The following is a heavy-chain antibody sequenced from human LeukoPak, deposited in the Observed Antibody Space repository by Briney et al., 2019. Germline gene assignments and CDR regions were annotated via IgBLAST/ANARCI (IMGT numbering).Heavy chain of an antibody. CDR3: ARGQQAPVGDYALLFDY. V-gene: IGHV3-53*01. J-gene: IGHJ4*02. D-gene: IGHD4-17*01. Sequence: PGGSLRLSCEASEFTFSNYWMSWVRQAPGKGLEWVSVIYSGGSTYYADSVKGRFTISRDNSKNTLYLQMNSLRAEDTAVYYCARGQQAPVGDYALLFDYWGQGTLVTVSS. CDR2: IYSGGST. CDR1: EFTFSNYW.